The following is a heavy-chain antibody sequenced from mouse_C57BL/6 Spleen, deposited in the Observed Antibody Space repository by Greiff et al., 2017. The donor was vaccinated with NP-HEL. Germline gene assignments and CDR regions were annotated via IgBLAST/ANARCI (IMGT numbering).Heavy chain of an antibody. CDR1: GYTFTSYW. J-gene: IGHJ2*01. CDR2: IDPSDSYT. CDR3: ARVGYFLRQSGSDY. V-gene: IGHV1-69*01. Sequence: VQLQQPGAELVMPGASVKLSCKASGYTFTSYWMHWVKQRPGQGLEWIGEIDPSDSYTNYNQKFKGKSTLTVDKSSSTAYMQLSSLTSEDSAVYYCARVGYFLRQSGSDYWGQGTTLTVSS. D-gene: IGHD2-12*01.